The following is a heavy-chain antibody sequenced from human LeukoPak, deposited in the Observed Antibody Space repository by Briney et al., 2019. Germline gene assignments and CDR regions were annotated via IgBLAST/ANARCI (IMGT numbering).Heavy chain of an antibody. V-gene: IGHV3-21*01. Sequence: GGSLRLSCAASGFSFSSYSMNWVRQAPGKGLEWVSSISSSGSSIYYADSVKGRFTISRDNAKNSLYLQMNSLRVEDTAVYYCARDIVVVIAMADAFDIWGQGTVVTVSS. J-gene: IGHJ3*02. CDR3: ARDIVVVIAMADAFDI. D-gene: IGHD2-21*01. CDR1: GFSFSSYS. CDR2: ISSSGSSI.